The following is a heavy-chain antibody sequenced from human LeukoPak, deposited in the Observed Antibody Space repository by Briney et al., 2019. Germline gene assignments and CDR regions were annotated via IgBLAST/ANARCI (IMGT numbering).Heavy chain of an antibody. D-gene: IGHD3-10*01. Sequence: PGGALRLSCAACGFTFSSYAMSSVRQAPGKGLEGVSAISGRGGSTYYVDSVKGRFTISRDNYKNTLYLQMNSLRAEDTAVYYCAKRPGNLWFGRGPYFDYWGQGTRVTVSS. J-gene: IGHJ4*02. CDR3: AKRPGNLWFGRGPYFDY. CDR2: ISGRGGST. CDR1: GFTFSSYA. V-gene: IGHV3-23*01.